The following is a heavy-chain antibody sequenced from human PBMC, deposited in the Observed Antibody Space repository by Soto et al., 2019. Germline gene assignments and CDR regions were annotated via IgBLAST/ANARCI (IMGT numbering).Heavy chain of an antibody. CDR2: IIPLFRTP. Sequence: QVQLVQSGAEMKEPGSSVKVSCKTSGGTFSSSAISWLRQAPGQGLEWMGGIIPLFRTPDYAQKFQGRVTIAADESTSTAYMELSSLRSEDTAVYYCARDNDRLQLGGNYYYMLDVWGQGTTITVS. CDR3: ARDNDRLQLGGNYYYMLDV. D-gene: IGHD4-4*01. V-gene: IGHV1-69*12. CDR1: GGTFSSSA. J-gene: IGHJ6*02.